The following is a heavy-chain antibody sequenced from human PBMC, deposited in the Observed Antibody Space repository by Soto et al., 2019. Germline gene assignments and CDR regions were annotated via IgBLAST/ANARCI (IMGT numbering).Heavy chain of an antibody. CDR3: ARGRSFSYDSTPPPMFDP. J-gene: IGHJ5*02. Sequence: GGSLRLSCAASGFTLNMYWMHWVRQAPGKGLEWVSGIGTLSDTFYAASVQGRFTISRQNAKNSVYLQMNSLRAGDTAFYYCARGRSFSYDSTPPPMFDPWGQGTLVTVSS. D-gene: IGHD3-10*01. V-gene: IGHV3-13*01. CDR2: IGTLSDT. CDR1: GFTLNMYW.